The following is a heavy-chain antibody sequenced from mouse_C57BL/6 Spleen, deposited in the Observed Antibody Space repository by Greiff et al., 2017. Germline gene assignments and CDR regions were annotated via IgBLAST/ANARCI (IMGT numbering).Heavy chain of an antibody. CDR1: GFSLTSYG. Sequence: QVQLKESGPGLVAPSQSLSITCTVSGFSLTSYGVHWVRQPPGKGLEWLVVIWSDGSTTYNSALKSRLSISKDNSKSQGFLKMNSLQTDDTAMYYCARQSKTERWLLRMARDYGGQGTSVTVSS. CDR3: ARQSKTERWLLRMARDY. D-gene: IGHD2-3*01. V-gene: IGHV2-6-1*01. CDR2: IWSDGST. J-gene: IGHJ4*01.